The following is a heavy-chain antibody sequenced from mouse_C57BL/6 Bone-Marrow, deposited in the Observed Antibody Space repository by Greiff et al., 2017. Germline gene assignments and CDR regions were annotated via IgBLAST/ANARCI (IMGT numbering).Heavy chain of an antibody. Sequence: QVQLQQPGAELVMPGASVKLSCKASGYTFTSYWMPWVKQRPGQGLEWIGEIDPSDSYTNYNQKFKGMSTLTVDKSSSTAYMQLSSLTSEDAAVYYCAKGLLSPFAYWGQGTLVTVSA. CDR3: AKGLLSPFAY. CDR1: GYTFTSYW. CDR2: IDPSDSYT. J-gene: IGHJ3*01. D-gene: IGHD2-3*01. V-gene: IGHV1-69*01.